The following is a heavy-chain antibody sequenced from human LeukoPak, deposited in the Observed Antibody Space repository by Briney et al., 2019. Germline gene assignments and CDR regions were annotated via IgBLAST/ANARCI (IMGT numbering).Heavy chain of an antibody. Sequence: SETLSLTCTVFGGSISSYYWSWIRQPPGKGLEWIGYIYYSGSTNYNPSLKSRVTISVDTSKNQFSLKLSSVTAADTAVYYCARFTNDWFDPWGQGTLVTVSS. V-gene: IGHV4-59*01. D-gene: IGHD2-8*01. CDR2: IYYSGST. CDR3: ARFTNDWFDP. J-gene: IGHJ5*02. CDR1: GGSISSYY.